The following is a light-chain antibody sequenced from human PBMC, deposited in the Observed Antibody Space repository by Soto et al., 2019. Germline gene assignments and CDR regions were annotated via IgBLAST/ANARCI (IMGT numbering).Light chain of an antibody. CDR2: GVS. V-gene: IGLV2-14*01. Sequence: QSVLTQPASVSASPVQSITISCTGGKNDIGRSDYVSWYQQHPGKAPKLIIYGVSNRPSGTSDRFSGSKSGNTASLTISGLQADDEADYYCSSSTSRNTLGLGGATKLTVL. CDR3: SSSTSRNTLG. CDR1: KNDIGRSDY. J-gene: IGLJ3*02.